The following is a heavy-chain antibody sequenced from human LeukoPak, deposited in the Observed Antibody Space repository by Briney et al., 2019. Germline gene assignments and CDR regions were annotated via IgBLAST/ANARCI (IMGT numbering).Heavy chain of an antibody. J-gene: IGHJ5*02. Sequence: PSETLSLTCNVSGGSISSSTYYWGWIRQPPGKGLEWIGNIFYNGITYDNPSFESRVTISLDKSKNQFALNLTSVTAADTAVYYCTRDFNEYGDPLFDPWGQGILVTVSS. V-gene: IGHV4-39*06. CDR1: GGSISSSTYY. CDR2: IFYNGIT. CDR3: TRDFNEYGDPLFDP. D-gene: IGHD4-17*01.